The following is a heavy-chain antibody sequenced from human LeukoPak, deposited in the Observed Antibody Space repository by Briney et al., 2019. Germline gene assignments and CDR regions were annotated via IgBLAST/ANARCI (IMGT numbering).Heavy chain of an antibody. J-gene: IGHJ4*02. CDR2: FDPEDGET. CDR1: GYTVTELS. D-gene: IGHD4-17*01. CDR3: ATDRGYGDYRFDY. V-gene: IGHV1-24*01. Sequence: ASVKVSCKVSGYTVTELSIHWVRQAPGKGLEWMGGFDPEDGETIYAQKFQGRVTMTEDTSTDTAYMEVSSLRSEDTAVYYCATDRGYGDYRFDYWGQGTLVTVSS.